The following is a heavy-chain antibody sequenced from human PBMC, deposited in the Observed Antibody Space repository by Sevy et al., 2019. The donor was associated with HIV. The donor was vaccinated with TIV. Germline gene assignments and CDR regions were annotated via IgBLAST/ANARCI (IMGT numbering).Heavy chain of an antibody. J-gene: IGHJ6*03. CDR2: ISYDGSNK. CDR3: AKVRGKNTAMGSTGYLDV. CDR1: GFTFSSYG. Sequence: GGSLRLSCAASGFTFSSYGMHWVRQAPGKGLEWVAVISYDGSNKYYADSVKGRFTICRDNSKNTLYLQMNSLRAKDTAVYYCAKVRGKNTAMGSTGYLDVWGKGTTVTVSS. D-gene: IGHD5-18*01. V-gene: IGHV3-30*18.